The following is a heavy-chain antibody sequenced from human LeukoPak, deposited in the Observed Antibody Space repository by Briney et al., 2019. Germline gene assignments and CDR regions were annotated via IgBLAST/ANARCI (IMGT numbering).Heavy chain of an antibody. CDR1: GLTFSSYE. CDR3: ARGGTLEYFQH. J-gene: IGHJ1*01. CDR2: ISSSGSTI. V-gene: IGHV3-48*03. Sequence: GGSLRLSCAASGLTFSSYEMNWVRQAPGKGLEWVSYISSSGSTIYYADSVKGRFTISRDNAKNSLFLQMNSLTAEDTAVYYCARGGTLEYFQHWGQGTLVTVSS.